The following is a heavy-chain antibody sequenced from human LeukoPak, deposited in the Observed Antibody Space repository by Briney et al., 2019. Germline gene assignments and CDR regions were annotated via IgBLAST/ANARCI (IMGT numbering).Heavy chain of an antibody. CDR2: ISYSGST. CDR1: GGSISSYY. Sequence: SETLSLTCTVSGGSISSYYWSWIRQPPGKGLEWIGYISYSGSTNYNPSLKSRVTISVDTSKNQFSLKLSSVTAADTAVYYCARGVYNYGGHNWFDPWGQGTLVTVSS. CDR3: ARGVYNYGGHNWFDP. D-gene: IGHD5-18*01. V-gene: IGHV4-59*01. J-gene: IGHJ5*02.